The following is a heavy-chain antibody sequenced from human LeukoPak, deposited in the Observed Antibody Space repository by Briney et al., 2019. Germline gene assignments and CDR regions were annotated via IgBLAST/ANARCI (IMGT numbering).Heavy chain of an antibody. J-gene: IGHJ6*03. Sequence: GGSLRLSCAASGFTFSSYWMHWVRQAPGKGLVWVSRINSDGSSTRYADSVKGRFTISRDNTKNTLYLQMNSLRAEDTALYYCARGGGLYYYYMDVWGKGTTVTVSS. CDR1: GFTFSSYW. V-gene: IGHV3-74*01. D-gene: IGHD3-10*01. CDR3: ARGGGLYYYYMDV. CDR2: INSDGSST.